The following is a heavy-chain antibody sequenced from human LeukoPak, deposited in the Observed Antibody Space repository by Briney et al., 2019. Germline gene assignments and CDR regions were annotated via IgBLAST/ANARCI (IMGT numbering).Heavy chain of an antibody. Sequence: SETLSLTRTVSGGSISSYYWSWIRQPPGKGLEWIGEINHGGSTNYNPSLKSRVTISVDTSKNQFSLKLSSVTAADTAVYYCARGLTYYYDSSGYYHFDYWGQGTLVTVSS. D-gene: IGHD3-22*01. J-gene: IGHJ4*02. CDR3: ARGLTYYYDSSGYYHFDY. V-gene: IGHV4-34*01. CDR1: GGSISSYY. CDR2: INHGGST.